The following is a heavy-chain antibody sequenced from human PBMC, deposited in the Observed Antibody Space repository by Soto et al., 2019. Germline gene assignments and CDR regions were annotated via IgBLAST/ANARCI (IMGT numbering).Heavy chain of an antibody. D-gene: IGHD5-12*01. CDR2: ISYDGSKQ. J-gene: IGHJ6*01. Sequence: QVQLVESGGGVVQPGRSLRLSCEGSGFTFGYYGMHWVRQAPGKGLEWLAVISYDGSKQYYGDSVKDRFTISRDNFKKPGYLGGNNLRPDDTACYYCAQMGPGPILEKPFYYYLPGGWGPRNTVTVS. CDR3: AQMGPGPILEKPFYYYLPGG. V-gene: IGHV3-30*18. CDR1: GFTFGYYG.